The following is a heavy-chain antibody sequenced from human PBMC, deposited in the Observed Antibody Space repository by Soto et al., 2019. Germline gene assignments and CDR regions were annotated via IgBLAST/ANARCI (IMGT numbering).Heavy chain of an antibody. V-gene: IGHV4-39*01. CDR2: IFYSGST. Sequence: SETLSLTCTVSGDSISSRGYFWGWIRRPAGKGLEWIGSIFYSGSTYYNPSLKSRVTISVDTSKNQFSLKLTSVTAADTAVYYCARRDDSGAVLRSRNWFDPWGQGTLVT. D-gene: IGHD3-3*01. J-gene: IGHJ5*01. CDR1: GDSISSRGYF. CDR3: ARRDDSGAVLRSRNWFDP.